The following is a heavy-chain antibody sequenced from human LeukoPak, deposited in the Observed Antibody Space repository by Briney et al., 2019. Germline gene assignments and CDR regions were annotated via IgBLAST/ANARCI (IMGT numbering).Heavy chain of an antibody. CDR3: TTASMIVVVITDSYNWFDP. V-gene: IGHV3-15*01. J-gene: IGHJ5*02. Sequence: GGSLRLSCAASGFTFSNAWMSWVRQAPGKGLEWVGRIKSKTDGGTTDYAAPVKGRFTISRDGSKNTLYLQMNSLKTEDTAVYYCTTASMIVVVITDSYNWFDPWGQGTLVTVSS. CDR2: IKSKTDGGTT. CDR1: GFTFSNAW. D-gene: IGHD3-22*01.